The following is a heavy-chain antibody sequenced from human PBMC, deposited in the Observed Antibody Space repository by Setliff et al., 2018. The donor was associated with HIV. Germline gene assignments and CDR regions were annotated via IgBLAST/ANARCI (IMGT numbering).Heavy chain of an antibody. CDR3: ARSPDY. V-gene: IGHV4-34*01. J-gene: IGHJ4*02. CDR1: GGSFSAHY. Sequence: PSETLSLTCVVYGGSFSAHYWNWIRQPPGKGLEWVGEIKHSGSTNYNPSLKSRVTMSVDTSKNQFFLKLTSVTAADTAMYYCARSPDYWGQGTQVTVSS. CDR2: IKHSGST.